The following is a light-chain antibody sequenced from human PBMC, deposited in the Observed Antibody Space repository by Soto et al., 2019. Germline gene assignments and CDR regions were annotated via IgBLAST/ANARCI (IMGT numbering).Light chain of an antibody. Sequence: DIQITQSPSTLSASVGDRVTITCRASQSVSNWLAWYQQKPGQVPKVLIFDASTLERGVPSRFSGSGSGTEFTLTINSLQPDAVATYYCQQYNSYWTFGQGTKVAIK. CDR3: QQYNSYWT. V-gene: IGKV1-5*01. CDR2: DAS. J-gene: IGKJ1*01. CDR1: QSVSNW.